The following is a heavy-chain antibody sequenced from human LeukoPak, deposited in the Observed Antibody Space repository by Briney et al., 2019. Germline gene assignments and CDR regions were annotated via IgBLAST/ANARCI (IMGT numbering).Heavy chain of an antibody. CDR1: GFMFSSNW. V-gene: IGHV3-7*01. D-gene: IGHD2-15*01. CDR2: IKEDGTET. CDR3: ARDIASTRMDV. J-gene: IGHJ6*02. Sequence: GGSLRLSCAASGFMFSSNWMSWVRLAPGKGLEWVANIKEDGTETYYVDSVKGRFTISRDNSKNILYLQMNSLRAEDTAVYYCARDIASTRMDVWGQGTTVSVSS.